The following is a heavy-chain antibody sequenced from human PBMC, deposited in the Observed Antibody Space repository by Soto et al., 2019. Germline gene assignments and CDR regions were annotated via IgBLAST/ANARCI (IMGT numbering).Heavy chain of an antibody. CDR1: GYTFTSYC. Sequence: ASVKVSCKASGYTFTSYCISWVRHPPGQELEWMGWISAYNGNTNYAQKLQGSVTMTTDTYTSTAYLELRSLRSDDTAVYYCATWAGGYSYGYYYYGMDVLGQGTTVTVSS. V-gene: IGHV1-18*04. J-gene: IGHJ6*02. CDR3: ATWAGGYSYGYYYYGMDV. D-gene: IGHD5-18*01. CDR2: ISAYNGNT.